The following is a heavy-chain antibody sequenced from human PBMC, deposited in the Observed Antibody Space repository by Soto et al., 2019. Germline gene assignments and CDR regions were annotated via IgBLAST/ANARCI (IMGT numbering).Heavy chain of an antibody. V-gene: IGHV1-3*01. CDR2: INAGNGNT. CDR1: GYTFTSYA. CDR3: AGEWFLYYYGMDV. Sequence: ASVKVSCKASGYTFTSYAMQWVRQAPGQRLEWMGWINAGNGNTKYSQKFQGRVTITRDTSASTAYMELSSLRSEDTAVYHCAGEWFLYYYGMDVWGQGTTVNVSS. J-gene: IGHJ6*02. D-gene: IGHD3-10*01.